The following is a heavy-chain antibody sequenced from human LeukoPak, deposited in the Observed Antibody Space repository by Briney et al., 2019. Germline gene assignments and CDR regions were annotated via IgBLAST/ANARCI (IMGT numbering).Heavy chain of an antibody. CDR2: IYWNDEK. V-gene: IGHV2-5*01. D-gene: IGHD5-24*01. CDR1: GFSLSTSLEA. Sequence: SGPTLVKPTQTLTLTCTFSGFSLSTSLEAVGWIRQPPGKALDWLALIYWNDEKHYNPSLKSRLTITKDTSKNQVVLTMTNMDPVDTATYSCAYRRDGYFDYWGQGTLVTVSS. CDR3: AYRRDGYFDY. J-gene: IGHJ4*02.